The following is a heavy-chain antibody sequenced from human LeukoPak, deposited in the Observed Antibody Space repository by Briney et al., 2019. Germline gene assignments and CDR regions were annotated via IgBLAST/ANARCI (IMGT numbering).Heavy chain of an antibody. CDR2: IKQDGSEK. D-gene: IGHD3-22*01. V-gene: IGHV3-7*05. Sequence: GSLRLSCAASGFTFSSYWMSWVRQAPGKGLEWVANIKQDGSEKYYVDSVKGRFTISRDNAKNSLYLQMNSLRAEDTAVYYCARRRYYDSSGYYLDYWGQGTLVTVSS. J-gene: IGHJ4*02. CDR3: ARRRYYDSSGYYLDY. CDR1: GFTFSSYW.